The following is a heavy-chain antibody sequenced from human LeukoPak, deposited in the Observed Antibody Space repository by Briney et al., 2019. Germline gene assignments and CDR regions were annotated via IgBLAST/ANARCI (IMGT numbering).Heavy chain of an antibody. Sequence: SETLSLTCSVSGDSISSYYWSWIRQPPGKGLEWIGYIYNSGGTNYNPSLKGRVTISVDTSKNQFSLKLSSVTAADTAVYYCARAGSGYSFDIWGQGTMVTVSS. D-gene: IGHD3-22*01. CDR1: GDSISSYY. V-gene: IGHV4-59*01. CDR2: IYNSGGT. CDR3: ARAGSGYSFDI. J-gene: IGHJ3*02.